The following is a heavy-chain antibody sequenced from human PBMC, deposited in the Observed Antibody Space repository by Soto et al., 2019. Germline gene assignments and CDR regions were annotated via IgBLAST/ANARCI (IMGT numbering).Heavy chain of an antibody. CDR1: GFTFSSYG. CDR3: AKPLTTVTNSSFDQ. V-gene: IGHV3-30*18. Sequence: QVQLVESGGGVIQPGRSLRLSCAASGFTFSSYGMHWVRKAPGKGLEWVAVISHDGSNKYGADSVKGRFTISRDNSKNTLYLQMNRLRHEDSAVYYCAKPLTTVTNSSFDQWGQGTLVTVSS. CDR2: ISHDGSNK. D-gene: IGHD4-17*01. J-gene: IGHJ4*02.